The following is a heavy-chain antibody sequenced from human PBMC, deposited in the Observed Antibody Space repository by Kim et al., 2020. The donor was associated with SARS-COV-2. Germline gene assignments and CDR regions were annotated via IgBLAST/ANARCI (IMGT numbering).Heavy chain of an antibody. Sequence: GRFNISRDNSKNTLYLQMNSLRAEDTAVYYCARGGGTSIAARRPEIFFDYWGQGTLVTVSS. J-gene: IGHJ4*02. V-gene: IGHV3-66*01. D-gene: IGHD6-6*01. CDR3: ARGGGTSIAARRPEIFFDY.